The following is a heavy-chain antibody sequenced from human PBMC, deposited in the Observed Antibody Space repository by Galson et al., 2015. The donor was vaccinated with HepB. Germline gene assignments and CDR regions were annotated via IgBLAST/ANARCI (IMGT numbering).Heavy chain of an antibody. CDR1: EFTFDTYT. CDR2: ISPSSGYT. D-gene: IGHD6-13*01. J-gene: IGHJ6*03. V-gene: IGHV3-21*04. CDR3: VRDSGQHYYKYYYMDV. Sequence: SLRLSCAASEFTFDTYTINWVRQAPGKGLEWVSSISPSSGYTEYTASGRGRFTIYRDNAKNSVYQQMDSLIVEDTAVYFCVRDSGQHYYKYYYMDVWGNGTPGTVSS.